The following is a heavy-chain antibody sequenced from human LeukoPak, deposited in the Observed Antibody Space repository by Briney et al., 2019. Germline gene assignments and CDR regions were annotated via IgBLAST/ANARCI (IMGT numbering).Heavy chain of an antibody. V-gene: IGHV4-4*07. J-gene: IGHJ6*03. CDR1: GDSVSNYY. Sequence: SETLSLTCTVSGDSVSNYYLSWVRQPAGKGLEWIGRIFTTGSTDYNPSLRSRVTMSRDKSKNQLFLKLTSVTAADTAVYYCARASDSILSYYYHMDLWGKGITVTVSS. D-gene: IGHD3-22*01. CDR2: IFTTGST. CDR3: ARASDSILSYYYHMDL.